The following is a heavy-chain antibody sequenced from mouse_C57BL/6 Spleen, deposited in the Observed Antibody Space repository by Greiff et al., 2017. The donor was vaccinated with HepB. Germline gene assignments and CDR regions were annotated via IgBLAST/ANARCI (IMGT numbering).Heavy chain of an antibody. Sequence: EVKLVESGGDLVKPGGSLKLSCAASGFTFSSYGMSWVRQTPDKRLEWVATISSGGSYTYYPDSVKGRFTISRDNAKNTLYLQMSSLKSEDTAMYYCARHEPVYGSNWYFDVWGTGTTVTVSS. CDR2: ISSGGSYT. D-gene: IGHD1-1*01. CDR3: ARHEPVYGSNWYFDV. V-gene: IGHV5-6*01. J-gene: IGHJ1*03. CDR1: GFTFSSYG.